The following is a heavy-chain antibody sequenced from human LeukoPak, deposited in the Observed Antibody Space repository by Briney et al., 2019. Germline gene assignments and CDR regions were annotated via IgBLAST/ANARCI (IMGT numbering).Heavy chain of an antibody. CDR3: ARGKMRYCSGGSCYGNAFDI. J-gene: IGHJ3*02. D-gene: IGHD2-15*01. V-gene: IGHV4-34*01. CDR2: INHSGST. CDR1: GGSFSGNY. Sequence: SETLSLTCAAHGGSFSGNYWSWIRQPPGKGLEWIGEINHSGSTNYNPSLKSRVTISVDTSKNQFSLKLSSVTAADTAVYYCARGKMRYCSGGSCYGNAFDIWGQGTMVTVSS.